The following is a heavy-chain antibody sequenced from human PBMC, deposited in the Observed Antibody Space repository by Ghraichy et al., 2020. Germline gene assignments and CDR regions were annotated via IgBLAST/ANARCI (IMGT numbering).Heavy chain of an antibody. D-gene: IGHD5-12*01. J-gene: IGHJ5*02. CDR3: ARERVATRSENWFDP. CDR2: IYHSGST. V-gene: IGHV4-30-2*01. Sequence: SQTLSLTCAVSGGSISSGGYSWSWIRQPPGKGLEWIGYIYHSGSTYYNPSLKSRVTISVDRSKNQFSLKLSSVTAADTAVYYCARERVATRSENWFDPWGQGTLVTVSS. CDR1: GGSISSGGYS.